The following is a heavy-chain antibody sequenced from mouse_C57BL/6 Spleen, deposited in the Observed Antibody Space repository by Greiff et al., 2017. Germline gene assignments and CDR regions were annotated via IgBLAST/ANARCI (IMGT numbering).Heavy chain of an antibody. D-gene: IGHD1-1*01. CDR3: ARHNGSIHFDY. CDR1: GYTFTSYW. CDR2: IHPNSGST. Sequence: QVQLQQPGAELVKPGASVKLSCKASGYTFTSYWMPWVKQRPGQGLEWIGMIHPNSGSTNYNEKFKSKATLTVDKSSSTAYMQLSSLTSEDSAVYYGARHNGSIHFDYWGQGTTLTVSS. J-gene: IGHJ2*01. V-gene: IGHV1-64*01.